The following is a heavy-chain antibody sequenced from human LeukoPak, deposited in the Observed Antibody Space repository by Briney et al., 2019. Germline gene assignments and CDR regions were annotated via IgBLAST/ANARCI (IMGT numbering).Heavy chain of an antibody. D-gene: IGHD4-17*01. J-gene: IGHJ4*02. Sequence: EASVKVSCQASGYTFTNYYMHWVRQAPGQGLEWMGIINPSGGSTSYEQKFQGRVTMTRDTSTSTVGMELSSLRSEDTAVYYCARVYYGDYVWGQGTLVTVSS. CDR1: GYTFTNYY. V-gene: IGHV1-46*01. CDR2: INPSGGST. CDR3: ARVYYGDYV.